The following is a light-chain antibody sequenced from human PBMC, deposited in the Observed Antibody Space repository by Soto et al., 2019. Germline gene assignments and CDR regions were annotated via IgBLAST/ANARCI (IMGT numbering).Light chain of an antibody. Sequence: QSALTQPASVSGSPGQSINISCTGTSRDVGAYDFVSWYQQHPGKAPKLMIYDVSNRPSGVSTRFSGSKSGNTASLTISGLQAEDEADYYCGSYTISSSRVFGTGTKLTVL. V-gene: IGLV2-14*03. J-gene: IGLJ1*01. CDR2: DVS. CDR1: SRDVGAYDF. CDR3: GSYTISSSRV.